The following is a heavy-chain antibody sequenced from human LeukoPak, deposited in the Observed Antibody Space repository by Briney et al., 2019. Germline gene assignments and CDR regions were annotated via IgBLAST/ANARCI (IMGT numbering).Heavy chain of an antibody. V-gene: IGHV4-59*01. CDR2: IYYSGST. CDR3: ARGGGYSGYDIASAYYYYYMDV. Sequence: SETLSLTCAVYGGSFSGYYWSWIRQPPGHGLEWIGYIYYSGSTNYNTSLKSRVTISVDTSKNQFSLKLSSVTAADTAVYYCARGGGYSGYDIASAYYYYYMDVWGKGTTVTVSS. CDR1: GGSFSGYY. J-gene: IGHJ6*03. D-gene: IGHD5-12*01.